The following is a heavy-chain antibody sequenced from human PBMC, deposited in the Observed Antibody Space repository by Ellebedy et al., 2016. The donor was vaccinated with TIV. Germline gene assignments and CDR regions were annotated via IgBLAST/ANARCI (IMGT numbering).Heavy chain of an antibody. CDR3: AKGCGGSCYWEAY. CDR2: IRGGVGNT. V-gene: IGHV3-23*01. CDR1: GFTFSNYV. Sequence: GESLKISCAASGFTFSNYVMSWVRQAPGKGLEWVSSIRGGVGNTYYADSVKGRFTISRDNSKNTLYLQMNSLRAEDTAVYYCAKGCGGSCYWEAYWGQGTLVTVSS. J-gene: IGHJ4*02. D-gene: IGHD2-15*01.